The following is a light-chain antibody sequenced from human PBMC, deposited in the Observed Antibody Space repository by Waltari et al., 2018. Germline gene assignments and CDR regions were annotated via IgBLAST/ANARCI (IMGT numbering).Light chain of an antibody. Sequence: QSALTQPASVSGSPGQSITISCTGFNSNVGSYNLVPWYQKHPGKAPTHLIYEGNRQPSGVSNRFSGSKSDNTASLTLSGLHAEDEADYYCCSNVGSSVFFGGGTKLTVL. J-gene: IGLJ2*01. CDR1: NSNVGSYNL. CDR3: CSNVGSSVF. CDR2: EGN. V-gene: IGLV2-23*03.